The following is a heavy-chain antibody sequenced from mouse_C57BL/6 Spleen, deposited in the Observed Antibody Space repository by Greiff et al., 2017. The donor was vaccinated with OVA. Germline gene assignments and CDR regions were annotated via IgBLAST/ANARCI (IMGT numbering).Heavy chain of an antibody. CDR3: TRERRYGSSRGYYYFDY. V-gene: IGHV1-15*01. CDR2: IDPETGGT. D-gene: IGHD1-1*01. J-gene: IGHJ2*01. CDR1: GYTFTDYE. Sequence: QVQLQQSGAELVRPGASVTLSCKASGYTFTDYEMHWVKQTPVHGLEWIGAIDPETGGTAYNQKFKGKAILTAAKSSSTAYMELRSLTSEDSAVYYCTRERRYGSSRGYYYFDYWGQGTTLTVSS.